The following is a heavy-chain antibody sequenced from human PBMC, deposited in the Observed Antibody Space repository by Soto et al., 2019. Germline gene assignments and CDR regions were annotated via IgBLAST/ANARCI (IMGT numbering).Heavy chain of an antibody. CDR1: GFTFSSYA. J-gene: IGHJ4*02. Sequence: PGGSLRLSCAASGFTFSSYAMSWVRQAPGKGLEWVSAISGSGGSTYYADSVKGRFTISRDNSKNTLYLQMNSLRAEDTAVYYCAKVYSGSTKRSLQRYFDYWGQGTLVTVSS. D-gene: IGHD1-26*01. V-gene: IGHV3-23*01. CDR2: ISGSGGST. CDR3: AKVYSGSTKRSLQRYFDY.